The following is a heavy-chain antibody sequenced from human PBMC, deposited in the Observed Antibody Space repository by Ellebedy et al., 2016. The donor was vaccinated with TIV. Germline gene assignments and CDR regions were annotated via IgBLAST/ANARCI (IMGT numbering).Heavy chain of an antibody. Sequence: ASVKVSXXASGYTFTSYYMHWVRQAPGQGLEWMGIINPSGGSTSYAQKFQGRVTMTRDTSTSTVYMELSSLRSEDTAVYYCARDLTTYIVVVPAATTLGYWGQGTLVTVSS. V-gene: IGHV1-46*01. CDR1: GYTFTSYY. CDR2: INPSGGST. D-gene: IGHD2-2*01. CDR3: ARDLTTYIVVVPAATTLGY. J-gene: IGHJ4*02.